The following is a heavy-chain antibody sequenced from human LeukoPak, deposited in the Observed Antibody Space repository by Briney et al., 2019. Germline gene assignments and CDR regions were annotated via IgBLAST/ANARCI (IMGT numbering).Heavy chain of an antibody. Sequence: GASVKVSCKATGYTFTSYDINWVRQATGQGLEWMGWMNPNSGNTGYAQKFQGRVTMTRNTSISTAYMELSSLRSEDTAVYYCARGSISGDRYYYYYGMDVWGQGTTVTVSS. CDR1: GYTFTSYD. CDR3: ARGSISGDRYYYYYGMDV. CDR2: MNPNSGNT. V-gene: IGHV1-8*01. J-gene: IGHJ6*02. D-gene: IGHD7-27*01.